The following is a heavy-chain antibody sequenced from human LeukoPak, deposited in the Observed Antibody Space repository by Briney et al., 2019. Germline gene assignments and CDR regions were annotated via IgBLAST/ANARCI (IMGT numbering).Heavy chain of an antibody. D-gene: IGHD5-12*01. CDR1: GFIFSNYW. CDR3: ARNEGGYDEGLYFDY. J-gene: IGHJ4*02. CDR2: IKQDGSEK. V-gene: IGHV3-7*01. Sequence: GGSLRLSCAVSGFIFSNYWMSWVRQAPGKGLGWVANIKQDGSEKFYVDSVKGRFTISRDNAKNSLYLQMNSLRAEDTAVYYCARNEGGYDEGLYFDYWGQGTLVTVSS.